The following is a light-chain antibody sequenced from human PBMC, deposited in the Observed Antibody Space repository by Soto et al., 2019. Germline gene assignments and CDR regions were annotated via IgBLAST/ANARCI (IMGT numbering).Light chain of an antibody. Sequence: IPLTQSPSFLSASIGDRVTITCRTSQGISGYLAWYQQKPGKAPKLLIYTASTLQSGVPSRFSGSGSGTEFTLTISSLQPEDFATYYCQQLNNYPITFGQGTRLEIK. CDR3: QQLNNYPIT. V-gene: IGKV1-9*01. J-gene: IGKJ5*01. CDR1: QGISGY. CDR2: TAS.